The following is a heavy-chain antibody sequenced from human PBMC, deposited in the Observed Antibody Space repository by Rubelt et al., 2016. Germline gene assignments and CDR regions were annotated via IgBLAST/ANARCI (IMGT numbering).Heavy chain of an antibody. V-gene: IGHV1-46*01. CDR3: RHPKDNSPVVLACLITGYHPTSVTVTWY. CDR1: GYTFTSYY. CDR2: INPSGGGT. Sequence: QVQLVQSGAEVKKPGASVKVSCKASGYTFTSYYMHWVRQAPGQGLEWMGKINPSGGGTINAQKFPGRVAMTRDTSTSTVSSAPTKAPDVFPIISVCRHPKDNSPVVLACLITGYHPTSVTVTWY. J-gene: IGHJ2*01. D-gene: IGHD1-20*01.